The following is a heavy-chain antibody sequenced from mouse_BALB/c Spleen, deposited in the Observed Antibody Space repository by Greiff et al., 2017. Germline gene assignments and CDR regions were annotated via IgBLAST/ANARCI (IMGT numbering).Heavy chain of an antibody. Sequence: EVQLVESGPELVKPGASVKISCKASGYTFTDYNMHWVKQSHGKSLEWIGYIYPYNGGTGYNQKFKSKATLTVDNSSSTAYMELRSLTSEDSAVYYCARETFSYYGSRSRAMDYWGQGTSVTVSS. J-gene: IGHJ4*01. CDR3: ARETFSYYGSRSRAMDY. CDR1: GYTFTDYN. V-gene: IGHV1S29*02. CDR2: IYPYNGGT. D-gene: IGHD1-1*01.